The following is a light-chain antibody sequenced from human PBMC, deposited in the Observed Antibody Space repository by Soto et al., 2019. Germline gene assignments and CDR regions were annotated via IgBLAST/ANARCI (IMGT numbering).Light chain of an antibody. Sequence: EIVMTQSPATLSVSPGERATLSCRASQSVSSNLAWYQQKPGQAPRLLIYGASTRATGIPARFSGSGSGTEFTLTISCLQSEGFAVYYCQQYNNWPPYTFGQGTKLEIK. CDR2: GAS. J-gene: IGKJ2*01. V-gene: IGKV3-15*01. CDR3: QQYNNWPPYT. CDR1: QSVSSN.